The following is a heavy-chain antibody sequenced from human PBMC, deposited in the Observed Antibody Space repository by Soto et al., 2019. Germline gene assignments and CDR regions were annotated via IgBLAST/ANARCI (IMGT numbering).Heavy chain of an antibody. CDR1: GFTFSNAW. D-gene: IGHD3-22*01. CDR3: TTGASSGYYSYYYYYGMDV. J-gene: IGHJ6*02. CDR2: IKSKTDGGTT. Sequence: KPGGSLRLSCAASGFTFSNAWMSWVRQAPGKGLEWVGRIKSKTDGGTTDYAAPVKGRFTISRDDSKNTLYLQMNSLKTEDTAVYYCTTGASSGYYSYYYYYGMDVWGQGTTVTVSS. V-gene: IGHV3-15*01.